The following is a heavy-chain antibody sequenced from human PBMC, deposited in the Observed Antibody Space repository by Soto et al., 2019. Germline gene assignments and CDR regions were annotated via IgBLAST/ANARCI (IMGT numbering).Heavy chain of an antibody. CDR1: GGTFSSYT. V-gene: IGHV1-69*06. J-gene: IGHJ3*02. CDR3: ARDGDVTSNSPRGAFDI. Sequence: QVQLVQSGAEVKKPGSSVKVSCKASGGTFSSYTFSWVRQAPGQGLEWMGGIVPLFGTTNDAKIFQGRVTISADKSTSTVYMELSSLRSEDSAMYYCARDGDVTSNSPRGAFDIWGQRTVITVSS. CDR2: IVPLFGTT. D-gene: IGHD3-16*01.